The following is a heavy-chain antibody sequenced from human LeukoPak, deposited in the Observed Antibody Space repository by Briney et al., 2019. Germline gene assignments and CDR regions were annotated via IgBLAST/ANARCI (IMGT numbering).Heavy chain of an antibody. Sequence: SETLSLTCAVYGGSFSGYYWSWIRQPPGKGLEWIGEINHGGSTNYNPSLKSRVTISVDTFKKQFSLKLSSVTAADTAVYYCARAIRGVMIVYYYYGLDVWGQGTTVTVSS. V-gene: IGHV4-34*01. CDR3: ARAIRGVMIVYYYYGLDV. D-gene: IGHD3-10*01. CDR1: GGSFSGYY. CDR2: INHGGST. J-gene: IGHJ6*02.